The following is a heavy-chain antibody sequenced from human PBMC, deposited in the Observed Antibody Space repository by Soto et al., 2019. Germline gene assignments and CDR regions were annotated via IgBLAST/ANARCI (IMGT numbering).Heavy chain of an antibody. J-gene: IGHJ4*02. Sequence: KASETLSLTCAVYGGSFSDNYWTWFRQPPGKGLEWIGEISPSGTTKYIASLRSRATISVDTSKRHYSLKVTSVTGADTAVYYCVTSLWFGTQPEIWGQGALVTVSS. D-gene: IGHD3-10*01. CDR1: GGSFSDNY. CDR3: VTSLWFGTQPEI. CDR2: ISPSGTT. V-gene: IGHV4-34*01.